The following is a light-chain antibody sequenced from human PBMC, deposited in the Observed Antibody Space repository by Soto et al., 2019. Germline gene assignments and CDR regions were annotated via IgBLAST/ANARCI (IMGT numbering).Light chain of an antibody. V-gene: IGLV3-21*04. CDR2: YDI. Sequence: SYELTQPPSVSVAPGKTATITCGGENIGSKSVHWYQQKPGQAPVLVIYYDIDRPSGIPERFSGSNTGNTATLTISRVEVGDEEDYYCQVLDYSSVHHVFGSGTKLTVL. CDR1: NIGSKS. J-gene: IGLJ1*01. CDR3: QVLDYSSVHHV.